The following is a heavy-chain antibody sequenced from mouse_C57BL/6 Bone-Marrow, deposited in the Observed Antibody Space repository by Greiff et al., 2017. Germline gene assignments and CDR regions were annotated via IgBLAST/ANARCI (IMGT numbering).Heavy chain of an antibody. CDR1: GFSLTSYG. V-gene: IGHV2-5*01. CDR3: AKKEGNYAMDY. CDR2: IWRGGST. J-gene: IGHJ4*01. Sequence: QVQLMESGPGLVQPSQSLSITCPVSGFSLTSYGVHWVRQSPGKGLEWLGVIWRGGSTDSNAAFMSRLSITKDTSKSQVFFKMNSLQADDTAIYYCAKKEGNYAMDYWGQGTSVTVSS.